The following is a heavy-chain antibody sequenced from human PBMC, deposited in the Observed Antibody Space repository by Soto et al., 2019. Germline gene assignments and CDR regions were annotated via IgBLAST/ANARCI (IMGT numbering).Heavy chain of an antibody. D-gene: IGHD6-13*01. CDR2: IYHTGNT. CDR1: GGSISSSSG. CDR3: ARDSRAADGNRRYYFDY. J-gene: IGHJ4*02. Sequence: SGTLSLTCAVSGGSISSSSGWSCVRQPPGKGLEWIREIYHTGNTNYNPSLESRVTISVDKSKNQFSLNLNSVTAADTAVYYCARDSRAADGNRRYYFDYWGQGTLVTVYS. V-gene: IGHV4-4*02.